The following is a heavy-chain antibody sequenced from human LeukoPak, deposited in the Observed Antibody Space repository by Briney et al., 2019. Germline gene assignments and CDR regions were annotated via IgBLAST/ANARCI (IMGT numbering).Heavy chain of an antibody. V-gene: IGHV3-11*04. Sequence: PGGSLRLSCAASGFTFSDYYMSWIRQAPGKGLEWVSYISSSGSTIYYADSVKGRFTISRDNAKNSLYLQMNSLRAEDTAVYYCARRYCSSTSCYYFDYWGQGTLVTVSS. D-gene: IGHD2-2*01. CDR2: ISSSGSTI. J-gene: IGHJ4*02. CDR1: GFTFSDYY. CDR3: ARRYCSSTSCYYFDY.